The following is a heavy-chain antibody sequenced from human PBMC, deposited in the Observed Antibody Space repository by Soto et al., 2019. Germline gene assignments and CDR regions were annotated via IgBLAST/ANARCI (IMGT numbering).Heavy chain of an antibody. J-gene: IGHJ4*02. D-gene: IGHD5-18*01. V-gene: IGHV1-69*13. Sequence: ASVKVSCKASGGTFSSYAISWVRQAPGQGLEWMGGIIPIFGTANYAQKFQGRVTITADESTSTAYMELSSLRSEDTAVYYCARGRGYSYEDPVFPMFDYWGQGTLVTVSS. CDR1: GGTFSSYA. CDR3: ARGRGYSYEDPVFPMFDY. CDR2: IIPIFGTA.